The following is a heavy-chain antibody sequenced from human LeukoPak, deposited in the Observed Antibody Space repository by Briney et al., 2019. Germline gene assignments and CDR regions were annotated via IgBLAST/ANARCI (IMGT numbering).Heavy chain of an antibody. CDR1: GGTFSSYA. CDR2: IIPIFGTA. Sequence: SVKVSCKASGGTFSSYAISWVRQAPGQGLEWMGGIIPIFGTANYAQKFQGRVTITTDESTSTAYMELSRLRSEDTAVYYCARVVQLELYYYYYMDVWGKGTTVTVSS. J-gene: IGHJ6*03. CDR3: ARVVQLELYYYYYMDV. D-gene: IGHD1-7*01. V-gene: IGHV1-69*05.